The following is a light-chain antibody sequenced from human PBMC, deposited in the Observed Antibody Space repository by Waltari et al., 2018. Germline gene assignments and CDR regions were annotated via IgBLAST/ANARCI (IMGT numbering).Light chain of an antibody. Sequence: QSVLTQPPSASGTPRQRVILSCSGGSSNIRSNTVTWYQQLPGPAPKLLIYTNNPRPSGVPDRFSGSKSGTSASLAISGLQSEDEADYYCATWDDSLTGPVFGGGTKLTVL. J-gene: IGLJ3*02. CDR1: SSNIRSNT. CDR3: ATWDDSLTGPV. CDR2: TNN. V-gene: IGLV1-44*01.